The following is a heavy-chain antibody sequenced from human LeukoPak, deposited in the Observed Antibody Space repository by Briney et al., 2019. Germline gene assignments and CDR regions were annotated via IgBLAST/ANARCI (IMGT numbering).Heavy chain of an antibody. CDR3: ARGPTELYSSGSNGWFDP. V-gene: IGHV4-61*02. CDR1: GGSISSGSYY. J-gene: IGHJ5*02. Sequence: SQTLSLTCTVSGGSISSGSYYWSWIRQPAGKGLEWIGRIYTSGSTDYNPSLKSRVTISVDTSKNQFSLKLSSVTAADTAVYYCARGPTELYSSGSNGWFDPWGQGTLVTVSS. D-gene: IGHD6-19*01. CDR2: IYTSGST.